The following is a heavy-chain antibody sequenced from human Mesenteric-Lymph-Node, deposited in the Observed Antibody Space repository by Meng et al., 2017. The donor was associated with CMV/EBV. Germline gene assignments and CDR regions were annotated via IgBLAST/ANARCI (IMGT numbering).Heavy chain of an antibody. J-gene: IGHJ6*02. CDR3: ARQVPSVPWDG. Sequence: GSLRLSCVASGFSFSDYYMSWIRQAPGKGLEWVSYIRSGDNESVKGRFTISRDNSRNSVYLKVNPLRAEDTAVYYCARQVPSVPWDGWGQGTTVTVSS. V-gene: IGHV3-11*01. CDR1: GFSFSDYY. D-gene: IGHD2-2*01. CDR2: IRSGDN.